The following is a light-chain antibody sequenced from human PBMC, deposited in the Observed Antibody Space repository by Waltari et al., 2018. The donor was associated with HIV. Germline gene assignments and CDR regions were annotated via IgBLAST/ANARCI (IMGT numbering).Light chain of an antibody. Sequence: IQMTQSPSIVSASVGDRVTITCRASENIGTSLAWYQQTPGKAPKVLIYMASSLEGGVPSRCSGSRSGTEFTLTIRSLQPDDFGTYYCQQYYSSSVTFGGGTKVEI. J-gene: IGKJ4*01. CDR1: ENIGTS. CDR3: QQYYSSSVT. CDR2: MAS. V-gene: IGKV1-5*03.